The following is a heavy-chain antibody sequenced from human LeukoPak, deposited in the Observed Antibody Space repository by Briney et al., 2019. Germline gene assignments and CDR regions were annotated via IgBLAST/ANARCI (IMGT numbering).Heavy chain of an antibody. CDR2: IYYSGST. J-gene: IGHJ4*02. D-gene: IGHD3-3*01. Sequence: PSETLSLTCTVSGGSINSGSYFWGWIRQPPGKGLEWIGSIYYSGSTHYNPSLKSRVTISSDTSRNQFSLKLSSVTAADTAVYYCARLNPEYYDFWSGYPNPFYYFDYWGQGTLVTVSS. V-gene: IGHV4-39*01. CDR1: GGSINSGSYF. CDR3: ARLNPEYYDFWSGYPNPFYYFDY.